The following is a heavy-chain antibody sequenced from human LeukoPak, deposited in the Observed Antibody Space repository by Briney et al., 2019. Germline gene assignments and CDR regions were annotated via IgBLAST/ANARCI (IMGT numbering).Heavy chain of an antibody. CDR2: IYYSGST. J-gene: IGHJ5*02. D-gene: IGHD3-10*01. V-gene: IGHV4-59*08. CDR3: ARHVALWFGTRGWFDP. Sequence: SETLSLTCTVSGGSISSYYWSWIRQPPGKGLEWIGYIYYSGSTNCNPSLKSRVTISVDTSKNQFSLKLSSVTAADTAVYYCARHVALWFGTRGWFDPWGQGTLVTVSS. CDR1: GGSISSYY.